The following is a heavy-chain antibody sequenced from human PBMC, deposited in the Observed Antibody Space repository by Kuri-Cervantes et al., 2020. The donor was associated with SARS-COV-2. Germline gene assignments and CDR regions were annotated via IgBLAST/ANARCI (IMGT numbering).Heavy chain of an antibody. D-gene: IGHD6-19*01. CDR3: ARIYSSGWYLGNGVDY. Sequence: GGSLRLSCAASGFTFSSYAMHWVRQAPGKGLEWVAVISYDGSNKYYADSVKGRFTISRDNSKNTLYLQMNSLRAEDTAVYYCARIYSSGWYLGNGVDYWGQETLVTVSS. V-gene: IGHV3-30*04. CDR1: GFTFSSYA. CDR2: ISYDGSNK. J-gene: IGHJ4*02.